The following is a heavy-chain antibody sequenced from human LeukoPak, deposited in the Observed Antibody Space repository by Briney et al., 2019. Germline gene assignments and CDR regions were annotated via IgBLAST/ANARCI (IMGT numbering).Heavy chain of an antibody. CDR2: IYYSGST. D-gene: IGHD4-17*01. CDR3: VRDGQIDYGDYTFDY. V-gene: IGHV4-59*01. CDR1: GGSISTYY. J-gene: IGHJ4*02. Sequence: SETLSLTCTVSGGSISTYYWSWIRQPPGKGLEWIGYIYYSGSTNYNPSLESRVTISADTSKNQFSLRLSSVTTADTAVYYCVRDGQIDYGDYTFDYWGQGTLVTVSS.